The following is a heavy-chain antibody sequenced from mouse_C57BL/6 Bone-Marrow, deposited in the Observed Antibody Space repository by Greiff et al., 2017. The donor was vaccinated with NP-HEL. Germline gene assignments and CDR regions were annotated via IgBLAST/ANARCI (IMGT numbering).Heavy chain of an antibody. CDR1: GYTFTSYS. CDR2: INPSSGYT. J-gene: IGHJ3*01. V-gene: IGHV1-4*01. CDR3: ARGGLYGYYLAWFAY. Sequence: QVQLQQSGAELVRPGASVKMSCKASGYTFTSYSMHWVKQRPGQGLEWIGYINPSSGYTKYNQKFKDKATLTADKSSSTAYMQLSSLTSEDSAVYYCARGGLYGYYLAWFAYWGQGTLVTVSA. D-gene: IGHD2-3*01.